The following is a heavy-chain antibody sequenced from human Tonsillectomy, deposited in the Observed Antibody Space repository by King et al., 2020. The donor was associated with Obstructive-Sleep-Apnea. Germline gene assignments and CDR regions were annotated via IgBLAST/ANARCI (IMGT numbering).Heavy chain of an antibody. Sequence: VQLVESGGGLVKPGGSLRLSCAASGFTFSSYSMNWVRQAPGKGLEWVSSISSSSSYIYYADSVKGRFTISRDNAKNSLYRQMNSLRAEDTAVYYCARVGSVVPAAIEYSWFDPWGQGTLVTVSS. D-gene: IGHD2-2*01. CDR1: GFTFSSYS. V-gene: IGHV3-21*01. CDR2: ISSSSSYI. CDR3: ARVGSVVPAAIEYSWFDP. J-gene: IGHJ5*02.